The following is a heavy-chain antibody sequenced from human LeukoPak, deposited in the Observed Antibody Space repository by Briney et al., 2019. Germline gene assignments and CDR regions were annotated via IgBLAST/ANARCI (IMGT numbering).Heavy chain of an antibody. CDR1: GYTFTSYG. Sequence: PRASVKVSCKASGYTFTSYGISWLRQAPAQGPEWMGWISAYNGNTDYAQKLQGRVTMTTDTSTSTAYMELKSLRSDDTAVYYCARHLILLWFGDYYYGMDVWGKGTTVTVSS. D-gene: IGHD3-10*01. J-gene: IGHJ6*04. CDR3: ARHLILLWFGDYYYGMDV. V-gene: IGHV1-18*04. CDR2: ISAYNGNT.